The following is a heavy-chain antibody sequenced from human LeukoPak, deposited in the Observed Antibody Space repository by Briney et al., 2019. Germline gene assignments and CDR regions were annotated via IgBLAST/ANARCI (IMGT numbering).Heavy chain of an antibody. CDR3: ARGTVPAPLDY. CDR1: GGSISSGDYY. J-gene: IGHJ4*02. CDR2: IYYSGST. Sequence: SQTLSLTCTVSGGSISSGDYYWGWIRQPPGKGLEWIGHIYYSGSTYYNPSLKSRVTISVDTSKNQFSLKLSSVTAADTAVYYCARGTVPAPLDYWGQGTLVTVSS. V-gene: IGHV4-30-4*01. D-gene: IGHD2-2*01.